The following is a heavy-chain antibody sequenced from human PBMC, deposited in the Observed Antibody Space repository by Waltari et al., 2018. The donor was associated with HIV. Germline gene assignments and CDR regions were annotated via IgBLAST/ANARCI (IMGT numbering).Heavy chain of an antibody. CDR3: ARWEGFFDV. Sequence: QQLGAALLKPAATLSLPCPVDDWTVSGHHWSWNRQSPGKGLEWIGEINYSGVPNYNSSLKSRATISVDRSKNQFSLRLTSLTAADTGVYFCARWEGFFDVWG. J-gene: IGHJ3*01. CDR2: INYSGVP. V-gene: IGHV4-34*08. D-gene: IGHD1-26*01. CDR1: DWTVSGHH.